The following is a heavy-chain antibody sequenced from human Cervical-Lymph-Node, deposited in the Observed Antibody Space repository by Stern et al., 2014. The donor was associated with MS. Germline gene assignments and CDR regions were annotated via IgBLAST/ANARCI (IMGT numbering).Heavy chain of an antibody. V-gene: IGHV3-21*01. J-gene: IGHJ6*02. CDR3: ARHCSSSSCHRHYGMDV. CDR1: GFTSSDYG. CDR2: ISTSGRNK. Sequence: EVQLVESGGGLLKPGGSLRLSCAASGFTSSDYGMHWVRQAPGKGLEWVSSISTSGRNKYYADSVKGRLTLSRDHAKNAFYLQMSSLRAEDTAKYYCARHCSSSSCHRHYGMDVWGRGTTVTVS. D-gene: IGHD2-2*01.